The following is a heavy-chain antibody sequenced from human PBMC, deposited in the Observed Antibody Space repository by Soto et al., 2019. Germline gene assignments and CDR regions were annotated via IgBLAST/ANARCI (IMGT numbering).Heavy chain of an antibody. CDR3: ARGAAAALPYYYSSGMDV. Sequence: QVQLVQSGAEVKKPGSSVKVSCKASGGTFSSYAISWVRQAPGQGLEWMGGIIPIFGTANYAQKFQGRVTITADESTSTAYMELSSLRSEDTAVYYCARGAAAALPYYYSSGMDVWGQWTTVTVSS. V-gene: IGHV1-69*01. CDR2: IIPIFGTA. D-gene: IGHD6-13*01. CDR1: GGTFSSYA. J-gene: IGHJ6*02.